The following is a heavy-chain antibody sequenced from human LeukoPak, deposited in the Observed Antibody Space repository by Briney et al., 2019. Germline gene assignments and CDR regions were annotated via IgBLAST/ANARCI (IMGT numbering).Heavy chain of an antibody. Sequence: ASVKVSCKASGYTFTSYYMHWVRQAPGQGLEWMEIINPSGGSTSYAQKFQGRVTMTRDTSTSTVYMELSSLRSEDTAVYYCASSGSPRGWFDPWGQGTLVTVSS. J-gene: IGHJ5*02. CDR3: ASSGSPRGWFDP. CDR1: GYTFTSYY. V-gene: IGHV1-46*01. D-gene: IGHD6-25*01. CDR2: INPSGGST.